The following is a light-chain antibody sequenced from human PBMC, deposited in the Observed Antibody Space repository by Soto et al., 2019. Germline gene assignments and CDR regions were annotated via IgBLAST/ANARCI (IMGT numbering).Light chain of an antibody. CDR3: QHYNSFSRT. J-gene: IGKJ1*01. CDR1: DNILHW. Sequence: DIQMTQSPSTLSASVGYRVAITSRASDNILHWVAWYQQKPGKAPKLLIYKSANLADEVPSMFAGSGSGTDFTLTITRLQPDDFATYYCQHYNSFSRTFRQGTKVDIK. CDR2: KSA. V-gene: IGKV1-5*03.